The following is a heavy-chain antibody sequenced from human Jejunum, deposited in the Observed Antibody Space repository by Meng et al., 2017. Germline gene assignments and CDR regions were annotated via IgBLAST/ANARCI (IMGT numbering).Heavy chain of an antibody. D-gene: IGHD5-18*01. CDR1: GFTFSVYS. J-gene: IGHJ4*02. CDR3: ARIGFGFSFGNGIDY. CDR2: ISHDGTHT. V-gene: IGHV3-30*04. Sequence: QGCLVECGGGVVQPGRSLRLSCSASGFTFSVYSTHWVRQAPGKGLEWVAVISHDGTHTYYADSVKGRFTISRDNSKNTLYLQMDSLRAEDTAVYYCARIGFGFSFGNGIDYWGQGTLVTVSS.